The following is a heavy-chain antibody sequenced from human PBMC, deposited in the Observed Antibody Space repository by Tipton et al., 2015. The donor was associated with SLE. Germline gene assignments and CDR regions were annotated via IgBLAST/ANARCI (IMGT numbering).Heavy chain of an antibody. V-gene: IGHV4-31*03. CDR3: ARGGGIRFLEWDYYYMDV. Sequence: TLSLTCTVSGGSISSGGYYWSWIRPHPGKGLEWIGYIYYSGSTYYNPSLKSRVTISVDTSKNQFSLTLSSVTAADTAVYYCARGGGIRFLEWDYYYMDVWGKGTTFTVSS. CDR2: IYYSGST. D-gene: IGHD3-3*01. CDR1: GGSISSGGYY. J-gene: IGHJ6*03.